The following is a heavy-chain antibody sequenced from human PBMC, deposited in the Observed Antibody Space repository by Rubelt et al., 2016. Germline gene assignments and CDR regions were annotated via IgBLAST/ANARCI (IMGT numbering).Heavy chain of an antibody. CDR1: GCTFTSYW. J-gene: IGHJ4*02. V-gene: IGHV5-10-1*01. CDR3: ARHGELLWFGESSDDY. CDR2: IDPRYCHT. D-gene: IGHD3-10*01. Sequence: EVQLVQSGAEVKKPGEPLRITCKGSGCTFTSYWISWVSQMPGQCLAWMGRIDPRYCHTNYSPPSQGRVTLSDDKSISTVYLQWSSLEASDTAMYYCARHGELLWFGESSDDYWGQGTLVTVSS.